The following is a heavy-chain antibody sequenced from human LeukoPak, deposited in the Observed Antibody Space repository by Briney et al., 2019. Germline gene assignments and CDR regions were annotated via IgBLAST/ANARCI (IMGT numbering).Heavy chain of an antibody. CDR3: AKIMGNNNRGYSGYDSDY. Sequence: PGGSLRLSCAASGFTFSSYAMSWVRQAPGKGLEWVSGISGSGGNTYYADFVKGRFTISRDNSKNTLYLQMNSLRAEDTAVYYCAKIMGNNNRGYSGYDSDYWGQGTLVTVSS. J-gene: IGHJ4*02. V-gene: IGHV3-23*01. D-gene: IGHD5-12*01. CDR1: GFTFSSYA. CDR2: ISGSGGNT.